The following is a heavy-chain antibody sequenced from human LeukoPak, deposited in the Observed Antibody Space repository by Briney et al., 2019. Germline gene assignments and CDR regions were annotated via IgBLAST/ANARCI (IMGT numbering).Heavy chain of an antibody. J-gene: IGHJ4*02. V-gene: IGHV1-18*01. CDR1: GYTFTSYG. Sequence: ASVKVSCKASGYTFTSYGISWVRQAPGQGLEWMGWISAYNGNTNYAQKLQGRVTMTTDTSTSTAYMELRSLRSDDTAVYYCARDRVFLTSYGDSDYWGQGTLVTVSS. CDR2: ISAYNGNT. D-gene: IGHD4-17*01. CDR3: ARDRVFLTSYGDSDY.